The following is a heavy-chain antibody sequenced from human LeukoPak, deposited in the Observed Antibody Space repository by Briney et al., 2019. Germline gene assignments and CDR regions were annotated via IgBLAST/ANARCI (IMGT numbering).Heavy chain of an antibody. CDR3: ARDPTSGSRYYYMDV. D-gene: IGHD1-26*01. Sequence: PGGSLRLSCAASGFTFSDHYMDWVRQAPGKGLEWVGRSRNKANSYTTEYAASVKGRFTISRDDSKNSLYLQMNSLKTEDTAVYYCARDPTSGSRYYYMDVWGKGTTVIVSS. CDR2: SRNKANSYTT. J-gene: IGHJ6*03. CDR1: GFTFSDHY. V-gene: IGHV3-72*01.